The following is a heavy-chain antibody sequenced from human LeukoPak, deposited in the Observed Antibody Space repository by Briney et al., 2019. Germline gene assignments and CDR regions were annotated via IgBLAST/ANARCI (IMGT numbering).Heavy chain of an antibody. J-gene: IGHJ4*02. CDR3: GGDKTTGGWYEFDY. Sequence: PGGSLRLSCAASAFTVSSNYISWVRQGQGKLLECVSVISNDGDTYYADSVRGRFTISRDTSKNTLSLQMNSLRAEDTAVYYCGGDKTTGGWYEFDYWGQGTLVTVSS. D-gene: IGHD6-19*01. CDR2: ISNDGDT. V-gene: IGHV3-53*01. CDR1: AFTVSSNY.